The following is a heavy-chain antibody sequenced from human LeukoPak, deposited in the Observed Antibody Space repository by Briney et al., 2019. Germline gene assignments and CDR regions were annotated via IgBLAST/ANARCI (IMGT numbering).Heavy chain of an antibody. D-gene: IGHD5-24*01. J-gene: IGHJ4*02. CDR2: VSGGGGST. CDR1: GFTFSSCA. Sequence: GASLTLSCAASGFTFSSCAMNWVSQAPGKGLEWVSTVSGGGGSTYYADSVKGRFTISRDNSKNTVHLHMSSLRAEDTAIYFCTKDHIGYNQPIDYWGQGTLVTVSS. CDR3: TKDHIGYNQPIDY. V-gene: IGHV3-23*01.